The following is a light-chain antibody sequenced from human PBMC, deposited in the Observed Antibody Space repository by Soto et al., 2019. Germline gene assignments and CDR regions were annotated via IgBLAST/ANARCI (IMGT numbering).Light chain of an antibody. V-gene: IGLV2-11*01. CDR1: SSDVDDYRH. J-gene: IGLJ1*01. CDR2: DGN. CDR3: CSYVTTPEI. Sequence: QSALAQPRSVSGSPGQLLTISCTGTSSDVDDYRHVSWYQQYPGKAPKLVIYDGNKRPSGVPDRFSGSNSGNTASLTISGLRAEDEADYYCCSYVTTPEIFGTGTKLTVL.